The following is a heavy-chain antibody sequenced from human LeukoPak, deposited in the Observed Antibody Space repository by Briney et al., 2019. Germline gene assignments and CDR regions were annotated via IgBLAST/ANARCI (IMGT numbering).Heavy chain of an antibody. CDR1: GFTFSHYT. Sequence: GSLRRSCAASGFTFSHYTMHWVRQAPGKGLEWVAVMSYDGSIEYYADSVKGRFTLSRDNSKNTLYLQMNSLRAEDTAVYYCARDLTPLMSQSRGNWFDPWGQGTLVTVSS. J-gene: IGHJ5*02. CDR3: ARDLTPLMSQSRGNWFDP. CDR2: MSYDGSIE. V-gene: IGHV3-30*01. D-gene: IGHD2-8*01.